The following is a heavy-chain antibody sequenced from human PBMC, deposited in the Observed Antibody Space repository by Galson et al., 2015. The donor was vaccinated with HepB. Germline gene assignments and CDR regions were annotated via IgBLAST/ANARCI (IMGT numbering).Heavy chain of an antibody. J-gene: IGHJ4*02. Sequence: SLRLSCAASGFTVSSNYMSWVRQVPGKGLEWVSVIYSGSSTYYADSVKGRFAISRDNSKNTLYLQMNSLRAEDTAVYYCAKTHPYGGNSYWGQGTQVTVSS. D-gene: IGHD4-23*01. V-gene: IGHV3-66*01. CDR3: AKTHPYGGNSY. CDR1: GFTVSSNY. CDR2: IYSGSST.